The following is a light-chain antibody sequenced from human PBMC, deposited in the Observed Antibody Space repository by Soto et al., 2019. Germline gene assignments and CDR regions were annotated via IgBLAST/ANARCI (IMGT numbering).Light chain of an antibody. J-gene: IGLJ2*01. Sequence: QSALTQPASVSGSPGQSITISCTGTSSDVGGYNYVSWYQQHPGKAPKLMIYEVSNRPSGVSNRFSGSKSGNTASLTISGLQAEDEADYYCSSYTSSSLPVFGGGNKLTVL. V-gene: IGLV2-14*01. CDR2: EVS. CDR1: SSDVGGYNY. CDR3: SSYTSSSLPV.